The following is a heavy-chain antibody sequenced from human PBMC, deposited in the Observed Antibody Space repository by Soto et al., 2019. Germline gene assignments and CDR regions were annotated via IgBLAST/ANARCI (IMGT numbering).Heavy chain of an antibody. Sequence: QVQLVESGGGVVQPGRSLRLSCAASGFTFSNHDMHWVRQAPGKGLEWVAGIRYDGSNKNYADSVKGRFTISRDSSKYTLYLQMNSLRSEDTAIYYCARDRGIAAAYNWFDPWGQGTLVTVSS. J-gene: IGHJ5*02. CDR1: GFTFSNHD. CDR2: IRYDGSNK. V-gene: IGHV3-33*01. CDR3: ARDRGIAAAYNWFDP. D-gene: IGHD6-13*01.